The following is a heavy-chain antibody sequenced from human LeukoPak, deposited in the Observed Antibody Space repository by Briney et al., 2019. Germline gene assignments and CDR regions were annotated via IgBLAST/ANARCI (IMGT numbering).Heavy chain of an antibody. CDR2: IKQDGSEK. Sequence: PGGSLRLSCAASGFTFSSYWMSWVRQAPGKGLEWVANIKQDGSEKYYVDSVKGRFTISRDNAKNSLYLQMNSLRAEDTAVYYCARVDTYDSSGYCSPLDYWGQGTLVTVSS. CDR3: ARVDTYDSSGYCSPLDY. V-gene: IGHV3-7*01. D-gene: IGHD3-22*01. J-gene: IGHJ4*02. CDR1: GFTFSSYW.